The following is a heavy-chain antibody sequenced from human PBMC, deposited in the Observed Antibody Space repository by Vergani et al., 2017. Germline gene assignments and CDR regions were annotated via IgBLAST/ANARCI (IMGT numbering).Heavy chain of an antibody. CDR1: GGSISSYY. Sequence: QVQLQESGPGLVKPSETLSLTCTVSGGSISSYYWSWIRQPPGKGLEWIGYIYYSGSTNYNPSLKSRVTISVDTSKNQFSLKLSSVTAADTAVYYCARRSVCHGGPYYYYYMDVWGK. CDR3: ARRSVCHGGPYYYYYMDV. J-gene: IGHJ6*03. D-gene: IGHD4-23*01. CDR2: IYYSGST. V-gene: IGHV4-59*01.